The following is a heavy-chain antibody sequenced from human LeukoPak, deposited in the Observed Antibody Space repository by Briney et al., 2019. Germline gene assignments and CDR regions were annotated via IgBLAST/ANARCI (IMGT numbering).Heavy chain of an antibody. CDR1: GFTFSSYS. Sequence: GGSLRLSCAASGFTFSSYSMTWVRQAPGKGLEWVSSISSSSSYIYYADSVKGRFTISRDNAKNSLYLQMNSLRAEDTAVYYCARALGKAYYYGMDVWGQGTTVTVSS. V-gene: IGHV3-21*01. D-gene: IGHD3-16*01. CDR3: ARALGKAYYYGMDV. CDR2: ISSSSSYI. J-gene: IGHJ6*02.